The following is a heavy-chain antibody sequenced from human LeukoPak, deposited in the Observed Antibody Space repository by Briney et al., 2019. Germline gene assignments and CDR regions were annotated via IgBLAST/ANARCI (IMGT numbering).Heavy chain of an antibody. Sequence: GGSLRLSCIASGVTFNNYWMMWVRQAPGKGLEWVANINQDGSEQNYVDSVKGRFTISRDNSKSSLFLQMTSLKTDDTALYYCATSLYKWRGYSGNDHDFWGQGTLVHVSS. CDR1: GVTFNNYW. V-gene: IGHV3-7*01. J-gene: IGHJ4*02. CDR2: INQDGSEQ. D-gene: IGHD5-12*01. CDR3: ATSLYKWRGYSGNDHDF.